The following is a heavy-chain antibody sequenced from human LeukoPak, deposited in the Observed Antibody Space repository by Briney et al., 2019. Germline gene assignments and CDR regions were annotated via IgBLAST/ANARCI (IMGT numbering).Heavy chain of an antibody. J-gene: IGHJ3*02. V-gene: IGHV4-59*01. D-gene: IGHD3-22*01. CDR3: AREYNYYDSSGWDAFEI. CDR1: GGSISTYY. Sequence: SETLSLTCTVSGGSISTYYWNWIRQPPGKGLERIGYIYYSGSTNYNPSLTGRVTISVDTSKNHFSLKLSCVTAADSAVSYCAREYNYYDSSGWDAFEIWGQGTMVTVSS. CDR2: IYYSGST.